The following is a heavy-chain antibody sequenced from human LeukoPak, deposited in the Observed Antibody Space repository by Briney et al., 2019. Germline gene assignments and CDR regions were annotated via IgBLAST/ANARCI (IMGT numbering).Heavy chain of an antibody. J-gene: IGHJ4*02. Sequence: PGGSLRLSCAASGFTFSSYAMSWVRQAPGKGLEWVSAISGSGASTYYAASVKGRFTISRDNSKNTLYLQMNSLRAEDTALYFCAKSLVRWAFDYWGQGVLVSVSS. CDR3: AKSLVRWAFDY. V-gene: IGHV3-23*01. CDR2: ISGSGAST. CDR1: GFTFSSYA. D-gene: IGHD1-26*01.